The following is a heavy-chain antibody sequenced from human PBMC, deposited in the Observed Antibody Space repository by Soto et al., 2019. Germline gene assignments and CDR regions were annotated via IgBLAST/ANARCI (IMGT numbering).Heavy chain of an antibody. J-gene: IGHJ4*02. Sequence: QVQLVQSGAEVKKPGSSVKVSCKASGGTFSSYAISWVRQAPGQGLEWMGGIIPIFGTANYAQKFQGRVTXNAXEXKRTAYMELSSLRSEDTAVYYCAGGIRYFDWLYGWYWGQGTLVTVSS. CDR1: GGTFSSYA. CDR3: AGGIRYFDWLYGWY. D-gene: IGHD3-9*01. CDR2: IIPIFGTA. V-gene: IGHV1-69*12.